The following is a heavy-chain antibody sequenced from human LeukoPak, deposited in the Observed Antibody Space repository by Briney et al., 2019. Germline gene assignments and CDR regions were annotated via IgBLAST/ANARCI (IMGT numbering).Heavy chain of an antibody. V-gene: IGHV3-21*01. D-gene: IGHD6-13*01. CDR3: ARGTYSSSWFVDY. J-gene: IGHJ4*02. CDR1: GFTFSSYA. Sequence: GGSLRLSCAASGFTFSSYAMSWVRQAPGKGLEWVSSISGTSNYIYYADSLKGRFTISRDNAKNSLYLQMNSLRAEDTAVYYCARGTYSSSWFVDYWGQGTLVTVSS. CDR2: ISGTSNYI.